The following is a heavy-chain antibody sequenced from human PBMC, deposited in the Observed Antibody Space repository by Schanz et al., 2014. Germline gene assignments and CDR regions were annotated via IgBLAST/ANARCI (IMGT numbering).Heavy chain of an antibody. CDR3: ARAGQDFEYSSLSPIWYFDL. CDR1: GYTFTNHY. D-gene: IGHD6-6*01. Sequence: QVRLVQSGAEVKKPGASVKVSCKASGYTFTNHYLHWVRQAPGQGLEWMGRISPSSGGTNYAQNFQGRVTMTRDTSISTAYMELSRLRSDDTAVYYCARAGQDFEYSSLSPIWYFDLWGRGTLVTVSS. J-gene: IGHJ2*01. CDR2: ISPSSGGT. V-gene: IGHV1-2*06.